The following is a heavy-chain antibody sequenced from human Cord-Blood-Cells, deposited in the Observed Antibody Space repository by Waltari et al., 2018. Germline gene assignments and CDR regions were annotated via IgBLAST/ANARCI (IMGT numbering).Heavy chain of an antibody. Sequence: QVQLQQWGAGLLKPSETLSLTCAVYGGSFSGYYWSWIRQPPGKGLAWIGEINHSGSTNYNPSLKSRVTISVDTSKNQFSLKLSSVTAADTAVYYCARGLRGLRYFDWLLPEYYFDYWGQGTLVTVSS. D-gene: IGHD3-9*01. CDR2: INHSGST. V-gene: IGHV4-34*01. CDR3: ARGLRGLRYFDWLLPEYYFDY. J-gene: IGHJ4*02. CDR1: GGSFSGYY.